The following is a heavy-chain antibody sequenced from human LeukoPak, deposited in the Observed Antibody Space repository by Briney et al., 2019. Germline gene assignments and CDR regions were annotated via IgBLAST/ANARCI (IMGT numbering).Heavy chain of an antibody. CDR2: IYYSGSI. CDR3: ASSGGYDSQYAFDI. D-gene: IGHD5-12*01. CDR1: GGSISTSSYY. J-gene: IGHJ3*02. V-gene: IGHV4-39*01. Sequence: SETLSLTCTVSGGSISTSSYYWGWIRQPPGKGLEWIGSIYYSGSIYYNPSLESRVIISVDTSKNQFSLKLSSVTAADTAVYYCASSGGYDSQYAFDIWGHGTMVTVSS.